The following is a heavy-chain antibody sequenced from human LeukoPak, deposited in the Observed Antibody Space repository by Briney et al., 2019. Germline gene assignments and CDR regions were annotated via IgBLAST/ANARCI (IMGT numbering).Heavy chain of an antibody. Sequence: PSENLSRNCTVSGGSISSSSYYWGWIRQPPGKGLEWIGSIYYSGSTYYNPSLKSRVTISVDTSKNQFSLKLSSVTAADTAVYYCARIAAAGRGPNWFDPWGQGTLVTVSS. V-gene: IGHV4-39*01. CDR3: ARIAAAGRGPNWFDP. D-gene: IGHD6-13*01. J-gene: IGHJ5*02. CDR2: IYYSGST. CDR1: GGSISSSSYY.